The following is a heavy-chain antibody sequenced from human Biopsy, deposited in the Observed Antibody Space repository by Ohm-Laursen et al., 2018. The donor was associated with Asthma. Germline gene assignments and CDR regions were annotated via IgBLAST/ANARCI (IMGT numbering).Heavy chain of an antibody. CDR2: INAGNGNT. D-gene: IGHD3-9*01. CDR1: GYTFISYA. V-gene: IGHV1-3*01. J-gene: IGHJ3*02. CDR3: ARTYYDFLTGQVNDAFAM. Sequence: VASVKVSCKASGYTFISYAIHWVRQAPGQRLEWMGWINAGNGNTKYSQKFQGGVTITRDTSASTAYMDLRSLRSEDTAVYYCARTYYDFLTGQVNDAFAMWGQGTMVTVSS.